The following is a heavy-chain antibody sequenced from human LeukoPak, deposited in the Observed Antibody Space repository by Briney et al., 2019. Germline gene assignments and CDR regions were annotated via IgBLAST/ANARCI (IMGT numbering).Heavy chain of an antibody. Sequence: SETLSLTCAVYGGSFSGYYWSWIRQPPGKGLEWIGEINHSGSTNYNPSLKSRVTISVDTSKNQFSLKLSSVTAADTAVYYCARDSHSGWYAAAFGIWGQGTMVTVSS. CDR3: ARDSHSGWYAAAFGI. D-gene: IGHD6-19*01. CDR2: INHSGST. J-gene: IGHJ3*02. CDR1: GGSFSGYY. V-gene: IGHV4-34*01.